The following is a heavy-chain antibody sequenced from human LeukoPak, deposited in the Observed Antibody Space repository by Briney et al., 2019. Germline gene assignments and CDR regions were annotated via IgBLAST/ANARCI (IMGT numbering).Heavy chain of an antibody. V-gene: IGHV1-18*01. Sequence: ASVKVSCKASGYTFTSYGISWVQQAPGQGLEWMGWISAYNGNTNYAQKLQGRVTMTKDTSTSTADMELRSLKSDDTAVYYCARVDFGSGYWRKWFDPWGQGTLVTVSS. CDR1: GYTFTSYG. CDR3: ARVDFGSGYWRKWFDP. D-gene: IGHD3-3*01. J-gene: IGHJ5*02. CDR2: ISAYNGNT.